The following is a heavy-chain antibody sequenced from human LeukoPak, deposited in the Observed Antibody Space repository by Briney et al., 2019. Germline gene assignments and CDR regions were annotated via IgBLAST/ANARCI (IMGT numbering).Heavy chain of an antibody. CDR2: INHSGST. V-gene: IGHV4-34*01. CDR3: ASRRLYSGSYF. D-gene: IGHD1-26*01. J-gene: IGHJ4*02. CDR1: GGSFSGYY. Sequence: SETLSLTCAVYGGSFSGYYWSWIRQPLGKGLEWIGEINHSGSTNYNPSLKSRVTISVDTSKNQFSLKLSSVTAADTAVYYCASRRLYSGSYFWGQGTLVTVSS.